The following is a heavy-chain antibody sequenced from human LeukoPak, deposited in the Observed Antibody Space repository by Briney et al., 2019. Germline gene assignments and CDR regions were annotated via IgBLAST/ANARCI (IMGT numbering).Heavy chain of an antibody. CDR1: GYIFTNYG. V-gene: IGHV1-18*01. D-gene: IGHD1-26*01. CDR3: ATSARGRASGSFYGY. CDR2: ISAYNGNT. Sequence: ASVTVSCKASGYIFTNYGISWVRQAPGQGLEWMGWISAYNGNTNYAQKFQGRVTMTTDTSTSTAYMELRSLRSDDTAVYYCATSARGRASGSFYGYWGQGTLVTVSS. J-gene: IGHJ4*02.